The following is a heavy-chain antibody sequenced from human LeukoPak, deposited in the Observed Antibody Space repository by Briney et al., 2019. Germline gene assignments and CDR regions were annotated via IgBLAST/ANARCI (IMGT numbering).Heavy chain of an antibody. D-gene: IGHD5-12*01. J-gene: IGHJ5*02. CDR3: AKAQRGSGGYGFNWFDP. CDR2: VCGDGRST. V-gene: IGHV3-43*02. CDR1: GFTFYEYA. Sequence: GGALRHSRAASGFTFYEYAVHWGRPDPGERLEWVSLVCGDGRSTYYADCVQGRFTISRDNSKNSLFLQMNSLRTDDTALYYCAKAQRGSGGYGFNWFDPWGQGTLVAVSS.